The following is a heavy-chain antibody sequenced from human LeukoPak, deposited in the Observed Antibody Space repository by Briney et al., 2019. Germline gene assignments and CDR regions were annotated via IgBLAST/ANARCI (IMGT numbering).Heavy chain of an antibody. D-gene: IGHD4-17*01. J-gene: IGHJ4*02. CDR2: IYYRGNT. V-gene: IGHV4-39*01. CDR3: ARDNGDYGFDY. Sequence: SETLSLTCTVSGGSFSSSSCYWGWIRQPPGKGLEWIGNIYYRGNTYYSPSLKSRVTISVDTSRNQFSLKLSSVTAADTAVYYCARDNGDYGFDYWGQGTLVTVSS. CDR1: GGSFSSSSCY.